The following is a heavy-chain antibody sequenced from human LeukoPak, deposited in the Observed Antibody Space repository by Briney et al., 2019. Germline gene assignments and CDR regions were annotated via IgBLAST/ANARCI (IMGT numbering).Heavy chain of an antibody. CDR1: GFTFTSSA. V-gene: IGHV3-23*01. Sequence: GGSLRLSCAASGFTFTSSAMSWVRQAPGKGLEWVSTISASGTSTYHADSVKGRLTISRDSSKNTLYLQMNSLKAEDAAVYYCARVLSGSYDNYFDYWGQGTLVTVSS. J-gene: IGHJ4*02. CDR3: ARVLSGSYDNYFDY. CDR2: ISASGTST. D-gene: IGHD1-26*01.